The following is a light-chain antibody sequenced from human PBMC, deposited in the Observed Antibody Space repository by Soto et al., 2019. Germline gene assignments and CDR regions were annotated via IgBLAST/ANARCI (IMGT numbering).Light chain of an antibody. CDR1: ESVSTN. CDR2: DAS. Sequence: EIVMTQPPATLSLSPGERATLSCRASESVSTNLAWYQQKAGQAPRLLIYDASNRATGIPARFSGSGSGTDFTLTISSLEPDDFAVYYCQQRTSWPTFGGGTKVDI. CDR3: QQRTSWPT. J-gene: IGKJ4*01. V-gene: IGKV3-11*01.